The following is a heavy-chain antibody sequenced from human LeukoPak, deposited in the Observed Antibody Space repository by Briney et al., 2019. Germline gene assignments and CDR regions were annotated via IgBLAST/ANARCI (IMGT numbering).Heavy chain of an antibody. Sequence: SVKVSCKASGGTFSSYAISWVRQAPGQGLEWMGGIIPIFGTANYAQKFQGRVTITADESTSTAYMELGSLRSEDTAVYYCARVIGYCSSTSCYYYYYYYMDVWGKGTTVTVSS. V-gene: IGHV1-69*01. CDR2: IIPIFGTA. D-gene: IGHD2-2*01. J-gene: IGHJ6*03. CDR1: GGTFSSYA. CDR3: ARVIGYCSSTSCYYYYYYYMDV.